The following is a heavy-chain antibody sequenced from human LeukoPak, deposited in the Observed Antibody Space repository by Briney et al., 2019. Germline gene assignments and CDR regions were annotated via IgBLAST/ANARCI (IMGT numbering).Heavy chain of an antibody. J-gene: IGHJ6*02. Sequence: ASVKVSCKASGGTFSSYAISWVRQAPGQGLEWMGGIIPIFGTANYAQKFQGRVTITADESTSTAYMELRSLRSDDTAVYYCARARYCSSTSCPGYYYYGMDVWGQGTTVTVSS. CDR2: IIPIFGTA. V-gene: IGHV1-69*13. CDR1: GGTFSSYA. D-gene: IGHD2-2*01. CDR3: ARARYCSSTSCPGYYYYGMDV.